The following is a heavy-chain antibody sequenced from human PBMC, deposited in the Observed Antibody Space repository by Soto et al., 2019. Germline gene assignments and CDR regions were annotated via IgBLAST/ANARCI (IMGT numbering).Heavy chain of an antibody. J-gene: IGHJ5*02. D-gene: IGHD4-17*01. CDR3: ARFRLDGDSVP. Sequence: EVQLVESGGGLVQPGGSLRLSCAASGFAFSNYWMHWVRQAPGKGLVWVSRINSDGSSTSYADSVRGRFTISRDNAENALYLQVNSLRAEDTAVYYCARFRLDGDSVPWGQGTLVTVSS. CDR1: GFAFSNYW. CDR2: INSDGSST. V-gene: IGHV3-74*01.